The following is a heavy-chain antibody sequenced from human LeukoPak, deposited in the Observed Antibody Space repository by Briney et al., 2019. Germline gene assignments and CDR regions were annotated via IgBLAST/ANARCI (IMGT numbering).Heavy chain of an antibody. CDR1: GGTFSSYA. J-gene: IGHJ4*02. Sequence: GASVKVSCKASGGTFSSYAISWVRQAPGQGLEWMGGIIPIFGTANYAQKFQGRVTITADESTSTAYMELSSLRSEDTAVYYCATGYYDSSGYPLGLGYWGQGTLVTVSS. CDR2: IIPIFGTA. CDR3: ATGYYDSSGYPLGLGY. D-gene: IGHD3-22*01. V-gene: IGHV1-69*13.